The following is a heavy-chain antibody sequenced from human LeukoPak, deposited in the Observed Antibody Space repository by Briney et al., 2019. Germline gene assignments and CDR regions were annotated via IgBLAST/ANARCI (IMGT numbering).Heavy chain of an antibody. CDR3: ATFSGAHHKTFDS. V-gene: IGHV3-7*01. Sequence: GGSLRLSCAASGLTFRNYWMSWVRQAPGKGLEWVANIKQDGSDRFYVDSVNGRFTISRDNAKNSLYLQMNTLRAEDTAIYYCATFSGAHHKTFDSWGQGTLVTVSS. D-gene: IGHD1-14*01. CDR1: GLTFRNYW. J-gene: IGHJ4*02. CDR2: IKQDGSDR.